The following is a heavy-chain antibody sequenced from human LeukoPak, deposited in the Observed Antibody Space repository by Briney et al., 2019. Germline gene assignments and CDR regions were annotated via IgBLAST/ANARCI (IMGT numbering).Heavy chain of an antibody. CDR1: GFTVSSNY. J-gene: IGHJ4*02. V-gene: IGHV3-53*01. Sequence: GGSLRLSCAASGFTVSSNYMSWVRQAPGKGLEWVSVIYSGGSTYYADSVKGRLTISRDNSKNTLYLQMNSLRAEDTAVYYCARDRDSSGWYLDYWGQGTLVTVSS. CDR2: IYSGGST. CDR3: ARDRDSSGWYLDY. D-gene: IGHD6-19*01.